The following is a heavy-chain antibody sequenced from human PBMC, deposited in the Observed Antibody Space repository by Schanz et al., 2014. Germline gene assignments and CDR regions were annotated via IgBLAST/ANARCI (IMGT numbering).Heavy chain of an antibody. D-gene: IGHD1-26*01. CDR2: ISGSSRTI. J-gene: IGHJ4*02. V-gene: IGHV3-48*01. Sequence: EVQLVESGGGLVQPGGSLRLSCSASGFTFSIYAMHWVRQIPGKGLEWVSYISGSSRTIYYADSMKGRFTVSRDNAENALYLQMNSLRAEDAGLYFCARGGSGSHYRLDYWGQGTLVTVSS. CDR3: ARGGSGSHYRLDY. CDR1: GFTFSIYA.